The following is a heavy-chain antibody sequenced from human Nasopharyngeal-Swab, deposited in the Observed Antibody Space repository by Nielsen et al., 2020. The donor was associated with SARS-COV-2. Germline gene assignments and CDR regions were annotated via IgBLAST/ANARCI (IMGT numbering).Heavy chain of an antibody. CDR3: ARRADAFDI. V-gene: IGHV4-4*02. J-gene: IGHJ3*02. CDR1: GGSISSSNW. Sequence: GSLRLSCAVSGGSISSSNWWSWVRQPPGKGLEWIGEIYHSGSTNYNPSLKSRVTIPVDKSKNQFSLKLSSVTAADTAVYYCARRADAFDIWGQGTMVTVSS. CDR2: IYHSGST.